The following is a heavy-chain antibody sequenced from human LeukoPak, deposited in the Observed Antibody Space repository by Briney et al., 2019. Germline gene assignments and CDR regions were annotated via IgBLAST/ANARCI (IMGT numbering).Heavy chain of an antibody. Sequence: ASVKVSCKTSGYTFSVYYIQWVRQALGLGLEWMGWINPNTGGTNYAQKFQGRVTMTRDTSISTAYMEVTRLKSDDTAIYYCARDLGFDSWGQGTLVTVSS. D-gene: IGHD3-16*01. CDR3: ARDLGFDS. CDR2: INPNTGGT. J-gene: IGHJ4*02. V-gene: IGHV1-2*02. CDR1: GYTFSVYY.